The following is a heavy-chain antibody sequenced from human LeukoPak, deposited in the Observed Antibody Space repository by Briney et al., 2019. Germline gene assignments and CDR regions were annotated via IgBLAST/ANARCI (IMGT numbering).Heavy chain of an antibody. Sequence: ASVKVSCKASGYTFTSYYMHWVRQAPGQGLEWMGIINPSGGSTSYAQKFQGRVTMTRDTSISTAYMELSRLRSDDTAVYYCARGPIMIVVVSTPPDYWGQGTLVTVSS. CDR1: GYTFTSYY. CDR2: INPSGGST. V-gene: IGHV1-46*01. J-gene: IGHJ4*02. D-gene: IGHD3-22*01. CDR3: ARGPIMIVVVSTPPDY.